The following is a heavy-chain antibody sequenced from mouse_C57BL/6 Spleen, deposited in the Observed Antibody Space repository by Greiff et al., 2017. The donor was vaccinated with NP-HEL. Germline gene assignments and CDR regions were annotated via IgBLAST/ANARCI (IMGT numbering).Heavy chain of an antibody. CDR3: AMIYYGNYGRGYYAMDY. V-gene: IGHV3-6*01. D-gene: IGHD2-1*01. CDR1: GYSITSGYY. Sequence: VQLQQSGPGLVKPSQSLSLTCSVTGYSITSGYYWNWIRQFPGNKLEWMGYISYDGSNNYNPSLKNRISITPDTSKNQFFLKLNSVTTEDTATYYCAMIYYGNYGRGYYAMDYWGQGTSVTVSS. CDR2: ISYDGSN. J-gene: IGHJ4*01.